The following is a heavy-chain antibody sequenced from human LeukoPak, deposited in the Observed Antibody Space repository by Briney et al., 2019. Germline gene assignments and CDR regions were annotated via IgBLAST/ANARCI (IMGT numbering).Heavy chain of an antibody. V-gene: IGHV4-59*01. D-gene: IGHD6-13*01. J-gene: IGHJ2*01. CDR3: ARVYYSNSYDYWYFDL. Sequence: SETLSLTCTVSGGSISNYYWSWIRQPPGKGLEWIGYIYYSGSTNYNPSLRSRVTISVDTSKNQFSLKVTSVTAADTAVYYCARVYYSNSYDYWYFDLWGRGTLVTVSS. CDR1: GGSISNYY. CDR2: IYYSGST.